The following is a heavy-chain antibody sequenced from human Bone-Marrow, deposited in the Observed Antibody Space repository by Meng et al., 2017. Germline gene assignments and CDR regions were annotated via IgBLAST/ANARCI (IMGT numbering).Heavy chain of an antibody. CDR1: GGSISSSSYY. D-gene: IGHD6-13*01. Sequence: SETLSLTCTVSGGSISSSSYYWGWIRQPPGKGLEWIGSIYYSGSTYYNPSLKSRVTISVDTSKNQFSLKLSSVTAADTAVYYCARNSAAAGSCLYWGQGTLVTVSS. V-gene: IGHV4-39*07. J-gene: IGHJ4*02. CDR2: IYYSGST. CDR3: ARNSAAAGSCLY.